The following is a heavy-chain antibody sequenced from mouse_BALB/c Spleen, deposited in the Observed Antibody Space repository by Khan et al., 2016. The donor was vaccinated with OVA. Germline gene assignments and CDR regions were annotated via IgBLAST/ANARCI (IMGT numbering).Heavy chain of an antibody. CDR1: GYTFTDYN. D-gene: IGHD1-2*01. CDR3: VRSGYGSFAF. CDR2: FFPNSGGS. J-gene: IGHJ3*01. V-gene: IGHV1S29*02. Sequence: VQLQQSGPEVVKPGASVKISCKASGYTFTDYNMDWLKQRHGKSLEWIGYFFPNSGGSGYNQKFKTKATLTVDISSSTAYMDLRSLTAEDSAVYYWVRSGYGSFAFWGKGTLVTVSA.